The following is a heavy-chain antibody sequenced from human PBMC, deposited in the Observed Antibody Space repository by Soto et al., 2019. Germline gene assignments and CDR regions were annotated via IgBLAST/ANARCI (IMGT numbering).Heavy chain of an antibody. Sequence: ASVKVSCKASGYTFTGYYIHWVRQAPGQRLEWMGWINAGNGNTKYSQKFQGRVTITRDTSASTAYMELSSLRSEDTAVYYCARGVLRYDFWSGYPGSFDYWGQGTLVTVSS. CDR3: ARGVLRYDFWSGYPGSFDY. V-gene: IGHV1-3*01. CDR1: GYTFTGYY. J-gene: IGHJ4*02. D-gene: IGHD3-3*01. CDR2: INAGNGNT.